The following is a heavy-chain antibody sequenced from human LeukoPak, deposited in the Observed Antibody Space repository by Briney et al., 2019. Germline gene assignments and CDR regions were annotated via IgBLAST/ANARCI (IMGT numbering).Heavy chain of an antibody. CDR3: ARDRVLAGGWFDP. V-gene: IGHV1-2*02. Sequence: ASVKVSCKASGYTFTGYYMHWVRQAPGQGLEWMGWINPNSGGTNYAQKFQGRVTMTRDTSISTAYMELSRLRSDDTAVYYCARDRVLAGGWFDPRGQGTLVTVSS. CDR2: INPNSGGT. D-gene: IGHD6-13*01. J-gene: IGHJ5*02. CDR1: GYTFTGYY.